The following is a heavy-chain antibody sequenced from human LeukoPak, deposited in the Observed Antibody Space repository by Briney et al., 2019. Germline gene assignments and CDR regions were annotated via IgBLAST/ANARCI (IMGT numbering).Heavy chain of an antibody. D-gene: IGHD2-2*01. CDR2: ISSSSSTI. V-gene: IGHV3-48*01. Sequence: PGGSLRLSCAASGFTFSSYSMNWVRQAPGKGLEWVSYISSSSSTIYYADSVKGRLTISRDNAKNSLYLQMNSLRAEDTAVYYCAKVGYCSSISCQEAFDVWGQGTKVTVSS. CDR1: GFTFSSYS. J-gene: IGHJ3*01. CDR3: AKVGYCSSISCQEAFDV.